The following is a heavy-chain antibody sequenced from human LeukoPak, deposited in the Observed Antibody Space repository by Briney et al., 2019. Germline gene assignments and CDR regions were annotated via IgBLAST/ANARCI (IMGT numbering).Heavy chain of an antibody. CDR1: GFAFSSYG. CDR2: IWYDGSNK. Sequence: GGSLRLSCAASGFAFSSYGMHWVRQAPGKGLEWVAVIWYDGSNKYYADSVKGRFTISRDNSKNTLYLQMNSLRAEDTAVYYCAREREAGFGLDVWGQGTTVTVSS. CDR3: AREREAGFGLDV. J-gene: IGHJ6*02. D-gene: IGHD6-13*01. V-gene: IGHV3-33*01.